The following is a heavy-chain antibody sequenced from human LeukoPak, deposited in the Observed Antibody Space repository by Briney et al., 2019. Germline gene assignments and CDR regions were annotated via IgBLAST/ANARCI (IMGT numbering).Heavy chain of an antibody. Sequence: GGSLRLSCAASGFTFSSYSMNWVRQAPGKGLEWVSSISSSSSYIYYADSLKGRFTISRDNAKNSLYLQMNSLRAEDTAVYYCARFKVELFDYWGQGTLVTVSS. D-gene: IGHD1-26*01. V-gene: IGHV3-21*01. CDR3: ARFKVELFDY. CDR2: ISSSSSYI. J-gene: IGHJ4*02. CDR1: GFTFSSYS.